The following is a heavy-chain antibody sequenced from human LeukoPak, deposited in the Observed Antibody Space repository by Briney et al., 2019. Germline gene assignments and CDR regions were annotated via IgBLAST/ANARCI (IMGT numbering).Heavy chain of an antibody. V-gene: IGHV4-39*07. D-gene: IGHD1-26*01. J-gene: IGHJ3*02. CDR3: ARVRVGVRAFDI. CDR1: GGSISSSSYY. Sequence: SETLSLTCTVSGGSISSSSYYWGWIRQPPGKGLEWIGSIYYSGSTYYNPSLKSRVTISVDTSKNQFSLKLSSVTAADTAVYYCARVRVGVRAFDIWGQGTMVTVSS. CDR2: IYYSGST.